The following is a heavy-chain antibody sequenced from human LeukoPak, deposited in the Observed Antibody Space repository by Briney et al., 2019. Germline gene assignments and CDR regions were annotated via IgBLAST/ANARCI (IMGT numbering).Heavy chain of an antibody. V-gene: IGHV4-59*08. CDR2: FSLGGGTT. J-gene: IGHJ6*03. CDR3: ARHLGATALYSYYYMDV. D-gene: IGHD1-26*01. CDR1: GASVTTYS. Sequence: SETLSLTCIVSGASVTTYSWNWLRQSPGKGLEWIGYFSLGGGTTSYTSSLKSRVTISRDTSKNQFSLKLTSVTAADTAVYYCARHLGATALYSYYYMDVWGKGTPVTVSS.